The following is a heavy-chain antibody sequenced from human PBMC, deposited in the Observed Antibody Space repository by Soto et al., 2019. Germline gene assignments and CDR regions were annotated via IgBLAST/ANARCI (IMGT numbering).Heavy chain of an antibody. CDR1: GGTFSSYA. D-gene: IGHD3-9*01. CDR2: ITPIFGTA. CDR3: ARGSPLFRNYDILTGPSPGPYYHYYGMDV. Sequence: GASVKVSCKASGGTFSSYAISWVRQAPGQGLEWMGGITPIFGTANYAQKFQGRVTITADESTSTAYMELSSLRSEDTAVYYCARGSPLFRNYDILTGPSPGPYYHYYGMDVWGQGTTVTVSS. V-gene: IGHV1-69*13. J-gene: IGHJ6*02.